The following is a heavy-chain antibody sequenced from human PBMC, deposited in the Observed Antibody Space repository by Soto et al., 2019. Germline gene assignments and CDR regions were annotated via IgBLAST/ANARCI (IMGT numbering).Heavy chain of an antibody. J-gene: IGHJ1*01. CDR3: AKDTAAAGTAEYFQH. Sequence: GGSLRLSCAASGFTFSSYAMSWVRQAPGKGLEWVSAISGSGGSTYYADSVKGRFTISRDNSKNTLYLQMNSLRAEDTAVYYCAKDTAAAGTAEYFQHWGQGTLVTVSS. D-gene: IGHD6-13*01. CDR1: GFTFSSYA. V-gene: IGHV3-23*01. CDR2: ISGSGGST.